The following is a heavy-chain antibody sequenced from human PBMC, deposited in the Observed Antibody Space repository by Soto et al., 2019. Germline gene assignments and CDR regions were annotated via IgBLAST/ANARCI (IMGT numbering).Heavy chain of an antibody. CDR3: ASVVRVVPAAGRPQKLDP. V-gene: IGHV1-3*01. CDR1: GYTFTSYT. CDR2: INAGNGNT. Sequence: ASVKVSCKASGYTFTSYTMHWVRQAPGQRIEWMGWINAGNGNTKYSQKFQGRVTITRDTSASTAYMELSSLRSEDTAVYYCASVVRVVPAAGRPQKLDPWGQGTLVTVSS. J-gene: IGHJ5*02. D-gene: IGHD2-2*01.